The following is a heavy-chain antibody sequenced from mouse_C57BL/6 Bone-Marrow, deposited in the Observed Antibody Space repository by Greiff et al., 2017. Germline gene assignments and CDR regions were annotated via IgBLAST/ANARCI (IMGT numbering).Heavy chain of an antibody. D-gene: IGHD2-5*01. Sequence: EVQLQQSGGGLVKPGGSLKLSCAASGFTFSDYGMHWVRQAPEKGLEWVAYISSGSSTIYYADTVKGRCTISRDNAKNTLFLQMTSLRSEDTAMYYCARVHSNYPYAMDYWGQGTSVTVSS. CDR2: ISSGSSTI. CDR1: GFTFSDYG. V-gene: IGHV5-17*01. J-gene: IGHJ4*01. CDR3: ARVHSNYPYAMDY.